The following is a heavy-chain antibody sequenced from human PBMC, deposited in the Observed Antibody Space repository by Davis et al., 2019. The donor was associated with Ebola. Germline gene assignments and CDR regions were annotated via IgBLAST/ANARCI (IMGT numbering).Heavy chain of an antibody. V-gene: IGHV4-34*01. CDR1: GGSFSGYY. J-gene: IGHJ4*02. D-gene: IGHD6-19*01. CDR3: ASDSSGWYEGLDY. CDR2: INHSGST. Sequence: SQTLSLTCAVYGGSFSGYYWSWIRQPPGKGLEWIGEINHSGSTNYNPSLKSRVTISVDTSKNQFSLKLSSVTAADTAVYYCASDSSGWYEGLDYWGQGTLVTVSS.